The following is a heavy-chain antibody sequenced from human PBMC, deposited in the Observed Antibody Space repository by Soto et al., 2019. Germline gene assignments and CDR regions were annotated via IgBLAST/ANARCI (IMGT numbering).Heavy chain of an antibody. J-gene: IGHJ5*02. D-gene: IGHD6-13*01. CDR3: ARRERAAGTDWWFDP. Sequence: QLPLQESGPGLVKPSETLSLTCTVSGGSISSSSFHWGWIRQPPGKGLEWIGSIYYSGSTSYSPSLKHPVTISGDTSKNQLARQLRSVTAAATAVYYCARRERAAGTDWWFDPWGQGTLVTVSS. V-gene: IGHV4-39*01. CDR2: IYYSGST. CDR1: GGSISSSSFH.